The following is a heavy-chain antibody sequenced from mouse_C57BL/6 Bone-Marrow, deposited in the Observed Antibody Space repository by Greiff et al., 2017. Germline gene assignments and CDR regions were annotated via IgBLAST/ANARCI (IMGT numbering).Heavy chain of an antibody. J-gene: IGHJ3*01. D-gene: IGHD2-1*01. V-gene: IGHV1-81*01. CDR3: TRLDGKCFAWLAY. Sequence: QVQLQHSGAELARPGASVKLSCKASGYTFTSYGISWVKQRTGQGLEWIGEIYPRSGNTYYNEKFKGKATLTAEKSSSTAYMELRSLTSEDTAVYFCTRLDGKCFAWLAYWGQGTPVTVSA. CDR1: GYTFTSYG. CDR2: IYPRSGNT.